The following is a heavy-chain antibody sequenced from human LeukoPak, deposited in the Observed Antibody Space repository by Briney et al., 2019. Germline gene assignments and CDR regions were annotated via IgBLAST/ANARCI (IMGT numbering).Heavy chain of an antibody. V-gene: IGHV3-23*01. CDR1: GFTFSSYA. CDR3: AKDCDPYDSSGYFDY. Sequence: GGSLRLSCAASGFTFSSYAMSWVRQAPGKGLEWVSAISGSGGSTYYADSVRGRFTISRDNSKNTLYLQMNSLRAEDTAVYYCAKDCDPYDSSGYFDYWGQGTLVTVSS. CDR2: ISGSGGST. J-gene: IGHJ4*02. D-gene: IGHD3-22*01.